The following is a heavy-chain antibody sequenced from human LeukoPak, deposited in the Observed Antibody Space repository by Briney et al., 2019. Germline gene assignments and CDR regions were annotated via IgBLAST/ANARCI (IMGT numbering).Heavy chain of an antibody. Sequence: PGGSVRLSCAASGFTFSSYAMNWVRQAPGKGLEWVAIISYDGTNKDYADSVKGRFTISRDNSRNTLYLQMNSLRAEDTAVYYCARDPLYTNSPPSYFDYWGQGTLVTVSS. CDR1: GFTFSSYA. CDR3: ARDPLYTNSPPSYFDY. D-gene: IGHD2-2*02. J-gene: IGHJ4*02. V-gene: IGHV3-30-3*01. CDR2: ISYDGTNK.